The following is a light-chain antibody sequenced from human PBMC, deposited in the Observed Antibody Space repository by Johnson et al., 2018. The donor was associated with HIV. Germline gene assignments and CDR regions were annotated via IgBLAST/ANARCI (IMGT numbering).Light chain of an antibody. V-gene: IGLV1-51*02. J-gene: IGLJ1*01. CDR1: SSDMGKYA. Sequence: QSVLTQPPSVSAAPGQKVTISCSGSSSDMGKYAISWYQRLPGTAPKLLIYESNKRPSGIPDRFSGSKSDTSATLGITGLQTGDEADYYCGAWDSSLRVYVFGTGTKVTVL. CDR2: ESN. CDR3: GAWDSSLRVYV.